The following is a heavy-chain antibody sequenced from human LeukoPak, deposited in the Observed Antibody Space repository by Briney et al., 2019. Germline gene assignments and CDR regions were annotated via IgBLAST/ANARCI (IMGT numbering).Heavy chain of an antibody. Sequence: ASVKVSCKASGGTFSSYAIIWVRQAPGQGLEWMGRIIPIFGTANYAQKFQGSVTITTDESTSTAYMELSSLRSEDTAVYYCARIDPQYSSGGLDYWGQGTLVTVSS. V-gene: IGHV1-69*05. CDR2: IIPIFGTA. D-gene: IGHD6-19*01. CDR1: GGTFSSYA. CDR3: ARIDPQYSSGGLDY. J-gene: IGHJ4*02.